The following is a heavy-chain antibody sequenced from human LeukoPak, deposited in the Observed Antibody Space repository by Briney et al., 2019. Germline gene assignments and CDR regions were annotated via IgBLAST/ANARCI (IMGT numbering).Heavy chain of an antibody. CDR3: ARGGYDYVWGSYRSFDY. J-gene: IGHJ4*02. V-gene: IGHV4-38-2*02. Sequence: SETLSLTCTVSGYSISSGYYWGWIRQPPGKGLEWIGSIYHSGSTYYNPSLKSRVTISVDTSKNPFSLKLSSVTAADTAVYYCARGGYDYVWGSYRSFDYWGQGTLVTVSS. CDR2: IYHSGST. D-gene: IGHD3-16*02. CDR1: GYSISSGYY.